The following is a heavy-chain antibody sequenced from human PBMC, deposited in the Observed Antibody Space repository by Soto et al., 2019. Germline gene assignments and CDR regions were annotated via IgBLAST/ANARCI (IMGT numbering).Heavy chain of an antibody. Sequence: QVQLVQSGAEVKKPGSSVKVSCKASGGTFSSYTISWVRQAPGQGLEWIGRIIPILGIANYAQKFQGRVTITADKSTSTAYMELSSLRSEDTAVYYCARDEVPEWNYSAAFDIWGQGTMVTVSS. CDR1: GGTFSSYT. V-gene: IGHV1-69*08. CDR2: IIPILGIA. J-gene: IGHJ3*02. CDR3: ARDEVPEWNYSAAFDI. D-gene: IGHD1-7*01.